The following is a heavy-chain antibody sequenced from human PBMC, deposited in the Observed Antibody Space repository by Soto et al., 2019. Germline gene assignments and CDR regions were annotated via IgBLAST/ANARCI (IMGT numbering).Heavy chain of an antibody. V-gene: IGHV3-7*01. D-gene: IGHD6-13*01. CDR3: ASRSSWFHY. Sequence: EVLLVESGGGLVQPGGSLRLSCAVSGFTFSNYWMSWVRQAPGKGLEWVANIKQDGSEKYYVDSVGGRFTISRDNTINSLYLQMNTLRAEDTGVYYCASRSSWFHYWGQGTLVTVSS. CDR2: IKQDGSEK. J-gene: IGHJ4*02. CDR1: GFTFSNYW.